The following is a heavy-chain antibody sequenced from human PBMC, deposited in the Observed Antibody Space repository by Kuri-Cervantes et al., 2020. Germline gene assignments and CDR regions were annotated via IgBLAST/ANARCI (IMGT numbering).Heavy chain of an antibody. J-gene: IGHJ6*03. CDR1: GFTFSNAW. Sequence: GESLKISCAASGFTFSNAWMSWVRQAPGKGLEWVGRIKSKTDGGTTDYAAPVKGRFTISRDDSKNTLYLQMNSLKTEDTAVYYCARSTIFGYYYYYMDVWGKGPRSPSP. V-gene: IGHV3-15*01. CDR2: IKSKTDGGTT. CDR3: ARSTIFGYYYYYMDV. D-gene: IGHD3-3*01.